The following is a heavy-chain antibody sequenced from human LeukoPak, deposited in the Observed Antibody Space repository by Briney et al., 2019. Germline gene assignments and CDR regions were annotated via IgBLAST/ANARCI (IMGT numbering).Heavy chain of an antibody. Sequence: PGGSLRLSCAASGFSFSSYAMSWVRQAPGKGLEWVSAISGSGGGTYYADSVKGRFTISRDNSKNTLYLQMNSLRAEDTAVYYCAKGVVVAATTGNWFDPWGQGTLVTVSS. CDR1: GFSFSSYA. CDR3: AKGVVVAATTGNWFDP. J-gene: IGHJ5*02. CDR2: ISGSGGGT. D-gene: IGHD2-15*01. V-gene: IGHV3-23*01.